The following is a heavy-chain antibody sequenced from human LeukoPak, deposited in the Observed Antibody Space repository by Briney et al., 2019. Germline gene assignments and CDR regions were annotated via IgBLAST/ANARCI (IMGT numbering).Heavy chain of an antibody. D-gene: IGHD3-10*01. CDR2: IYYSGTT. Sequence: SETLSLTCSVSGGSMYTYYWSWIRQPPGKGLECVGHIYYSGTTNYNPSLKSRVIMSVDTSKNQFSLNLTSVTAADTAVYYCARRGAMVRGPAYHFDHWGQGVLVTVSS. V-gene: IGHV4-59*01. CDR1: GGSMYTYY. J-gene: IGHJ4*02. CDR3: ARRGAMVRGPAYHFDH.